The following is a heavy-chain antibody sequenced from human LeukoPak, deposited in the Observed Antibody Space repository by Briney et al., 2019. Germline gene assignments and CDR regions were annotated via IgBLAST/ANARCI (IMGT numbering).Heavy chain of an antibody. CDR2: ISGDGGST. D-gene: IGHD2/OR15-2a*01. CDR1: GFTFDDYA. Sequence: GGSLRLSCAASGFTFDDYAMHWVHQAPGKGLEWVSLISGDGGSTYYADSVKGRFTISRDNGKNSLYLQMNSLRTEDTALYYCAKNVGSFYYFDYWGQGTLVTVSS. V-gene: IGHV3-43*02. J-gene: IGHJ4*02. CDR3: AKNVGSFYYFDY.